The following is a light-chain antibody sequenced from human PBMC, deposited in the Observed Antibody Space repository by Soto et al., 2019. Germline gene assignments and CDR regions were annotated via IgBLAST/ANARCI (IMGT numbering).Light chain of an antibody. CDR1: SSNIGSNT. J-gene: IGLJ2*01. CDR3: AAWDDSLNAL. Sequence: QSALTPPPSASGTPGQRVTISCSGSSSNIGSNTVNWYQQLPGTAPKLLIYSNNQRPSGVPDRFSGSKSGTSASLAISGLQSEDEADYYCAAWDDSLNALFGGGTKVTVL. V-gene: IGLV1-44*01. CDR2: SNN.